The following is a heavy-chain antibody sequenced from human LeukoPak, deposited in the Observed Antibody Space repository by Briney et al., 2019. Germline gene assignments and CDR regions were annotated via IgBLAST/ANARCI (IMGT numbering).Heavy chain of an antibody. D-gene: IGHD6-13*01. Sequence: GGSLRLSCAASGFTFVGYGMHWVRQAPGKGLEWVSYISSSSSTIYYADSVKGRFTISRDNARNSLYLQMNSLRAEDTAVYYCARRTYSTYYYGMDVWGQGTTVTVSS. CDR1: GFTFVGYG. CDR2: ISSSSSTI. CDR3: ARRTYSTYYYGMDV. V-gene: IGHV3-48*04. J-gene: IGHJ6*02.